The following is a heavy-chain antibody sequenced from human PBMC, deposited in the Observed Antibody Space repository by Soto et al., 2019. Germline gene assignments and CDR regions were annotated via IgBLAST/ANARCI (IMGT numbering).Heavy chain of an antibody. J-gene: IGHJ6*03. CDR1: GFTFSSYA. CDR2: ISYDGSNK. Sequence: GGSLRLSCAASGFTFSSYATHWVRQAPGKGLEWVAVISYDGSNKYYADSVKGRFTISRDNSKNTLYLQMNSLRAEDTAVYYCARGRDGSGSYYKTSFYYYMDVWGKGTTVTVSS. CDR3: ARGRDGSGSYYKTSFYYYMDV. V-gene: IGHV3-30-3*01. D-gene: IGHD3-10*01.